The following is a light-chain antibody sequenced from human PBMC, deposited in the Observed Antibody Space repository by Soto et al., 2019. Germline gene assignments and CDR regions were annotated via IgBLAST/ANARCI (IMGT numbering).Light chain of an antibody. CDR1: QSIGNF. J-gene: IGKJ4*01. CDR2: TAS. V-gene: IGKV1-39*01. Sequence: DIQMTQSPSSLSASVGDRVTITCRASQSIGNFLNWYQHKPGTAPKLLIHTASSLQGGVPSRFDGSGSGADFTLTIGSLQPEDFATYYCQQSYTTPLTFGGGTRVEI. CDR3: QQSYTTPLT.